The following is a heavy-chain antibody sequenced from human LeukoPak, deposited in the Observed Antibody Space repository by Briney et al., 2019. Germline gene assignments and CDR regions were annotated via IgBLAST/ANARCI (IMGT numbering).Heavy chain of an antibody. V-gene: IGHV1-18*01. CDR3: ARDEGDYDFWSGSGPVRYFDY. CDR1: GYTFTSYG. J-gene: IGHJ4*02. D-gene: IGHD3-3*01. Sequence: ASVKVSCKASGYTFTSYGISWVRQAPGQGLEWMGWISAYNGNTNYAQKLQGRVTMITDTSTSTAYMELRSLRSDDTAVYYCARDEGDYDFWSGSGPVRYFDYWGQGTPVTVSS. CDR2: ISAYNGNT.